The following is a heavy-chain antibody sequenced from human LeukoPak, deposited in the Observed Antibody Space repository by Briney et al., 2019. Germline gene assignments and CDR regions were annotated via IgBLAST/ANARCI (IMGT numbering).Heavy chain of an antibody. CDR2: IKEDGSEK. V-gene: IGHV3-7*01. CDR3: ARGYGVAY. D-gene: IGHD4/OR15-4a*01. Sequence: PGGSLRLSCAASGFTLSSYWMAWVRQAPGKGLEWVANIKEDGSEKHYVDSVKGRFTISRDNAKNSLYLQMNSLRAEDTAVYYCARGYGVAYWGQGTLVIVS. J-gene: IGHJ4*02. CDR1: GFTLSSYW.